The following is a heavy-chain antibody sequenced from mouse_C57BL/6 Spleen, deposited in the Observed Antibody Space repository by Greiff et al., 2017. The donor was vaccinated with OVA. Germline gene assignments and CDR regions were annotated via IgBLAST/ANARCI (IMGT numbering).Heavy chain of an antibody. D-gene: IGHD2-4*01. CDR1: GYTFTSYW. J-gene: IGHJ4*01. CDR2: IHPNSGST. Sequence: QVQLKQPGAELVKPGASVKLSCKASGYTFTSYWMHWVKQRPGQGLEWIGMIHPNSGSTNYNEKFKSKATLTVDKSSSTAYMQLSSLTSEDSAVYYCARDDYDGTGYAMDYWGQGTSVTVSS. CDR3: ARDDYDGTGYAMDY. V-gene: IGHV1-64*01.